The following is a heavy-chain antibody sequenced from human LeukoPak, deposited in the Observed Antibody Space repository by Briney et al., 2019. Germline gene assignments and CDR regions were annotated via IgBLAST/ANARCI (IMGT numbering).Heavy chain of an antibody. Sequence: SETLSLTCAVYGGSFSGYYWSWIRQPPGKGLEWIGEINHSGSTNYNPSLKSRVTISVDTSKNQFSLKLSSVTAADTAVYYCARGYGYYYDSSGPTGWYFDLWGRGTLVTVSS. J-gene: IGHJ2*01. D-gene: IGHD3-22*01. V-gene: IGHV4-34*01. CDR1: GGSFSGYY. CDR3: ARGYGYYYDSSGPTGWYFDL. CDR2: INHSGST.